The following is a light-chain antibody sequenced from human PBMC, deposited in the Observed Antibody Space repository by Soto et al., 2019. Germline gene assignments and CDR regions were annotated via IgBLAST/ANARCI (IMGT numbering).Light chain of an antibody. CDR3: QQYGSSPSWT. J-gene: IGKJ1*01. V-gene: IGKV3-20*01. CDR2: GAS. Sequence: VLTQSPGTLSLSPGERATLSCRASQSVSSSYLAWYQQKPGQAPRLLIYGASSRATGIPDRFSGSGSGTDFTLTISRLEPEDFAVYYCQQYGSSPSWTFGQGTKVEIK. CDR1: QSVSSSY.